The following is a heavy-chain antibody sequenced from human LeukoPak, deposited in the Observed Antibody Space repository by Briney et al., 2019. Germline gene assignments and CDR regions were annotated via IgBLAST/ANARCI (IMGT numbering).Heavy chain of an antibody. CDR1: GGSISSYF. CDR2: IYTSGTT. J-gene: IGHJ6*02. CDR3: ARDLGPDCSSTRCYALDV. V-gene: IGHV4-4*07. Sequence: SETLSLTCTVSGGSISSYFWSWIRQPAGKGLEWIGRIYTSGTTNYNPSLKSRVTMSVDTSKNQFSLKLSSVTAADTAVYYCARDLGPDCSSTRCYALDVWGQGTTVTVSS. D-gene: IGHD2-2*01.